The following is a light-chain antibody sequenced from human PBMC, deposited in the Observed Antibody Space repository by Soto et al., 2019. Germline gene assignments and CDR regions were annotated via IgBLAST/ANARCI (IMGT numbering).Light chain of an antibody. CDR2: DDT. CDR1: NIGSKS. V-gene: IGLV3-21*02. CDR3: GTWDSSLSGVV. Sequence: SYELSQPPSVSVAPGQTATFTCGGNNIGSKSVHWYLQKPGQAPVLVVRDDTGRASGIPERFSGSNSGNTATLGITGLQTGDEADYYCGTWDSSLSGVVFGGGTKLTVL. J-gene: IGLJ2*01.